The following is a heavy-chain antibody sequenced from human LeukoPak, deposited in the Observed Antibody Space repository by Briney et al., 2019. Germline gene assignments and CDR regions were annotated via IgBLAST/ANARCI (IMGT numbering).Heavy chain of an antibody. Sequence: SVKVSCKASGGTFNSYAISWVRQAPGQGLEWMGRIIPIFGIANYAQKFQGRVTITADKSTSTAYMELSSLRSEDTAVYYCARLLNPNDYWGQGTLVTVSS. CDR2: IIPIFGIA. V-gene: IGHV1-69*04. J-gene: IGHJ4*02. CDR3: ARLLNPNDY. D-gene: IGHD1-14*01. CDR1: GGTFNSYA.